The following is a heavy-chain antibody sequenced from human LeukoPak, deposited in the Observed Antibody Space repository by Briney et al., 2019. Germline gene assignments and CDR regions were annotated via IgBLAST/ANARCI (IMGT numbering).Heavy chain of an antibody. CDR1: GYTFTSYD. J-gene: IGHJ3*02. V-gene: IGHV1-8*03. Sequence: ASVKVSCKSSGYTFTSYDINWVRQATGQGLEWMGWMSPNSGDTAYAQKFQGRVIITRNTSINTSYMELSSLRSEDTAMYYCARGIPKSVWFGSDAFDIWAKGQWSPSLQ. CDR3: ARGIPKSVWFGSDAFDI. D-gene: IGHD3-10*01. CDR2: MSPNSGDT.